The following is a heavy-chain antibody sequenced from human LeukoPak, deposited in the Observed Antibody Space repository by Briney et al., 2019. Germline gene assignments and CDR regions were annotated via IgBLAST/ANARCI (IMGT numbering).Heavy chain of an antibody. CDR2: INPDGSTT. Sequence: GGSLRLSCAASGFTFSNYWMSWVRQAPGKGLEWVAIINPDGSTTGYVDSVKGRFTISRDNAKNSLCLQLNSLRAEDTAVYYCVRDPGWGAFDIWGQGTMVTVSS. CDR3: VRDPGWGAFDI. V-gene: IGHV3-7*01. D-gene: IGHD3-16*01. J-gene: IGHJ3*02. CDR1: GFTFSNYW.